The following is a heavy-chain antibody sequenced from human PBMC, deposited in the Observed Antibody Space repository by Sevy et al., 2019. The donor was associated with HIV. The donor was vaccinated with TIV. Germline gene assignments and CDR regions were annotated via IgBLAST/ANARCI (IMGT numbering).Heavy chain of an antibody. CDR1: GSTLSQMA. J-gene: IGHJ4*02. D-gene: IGHD3-22*01. Sequence: ASVKVSCKVSGSTLSQMAMHWVRQAPGKGLEWMATFDPEDAETIYTQKLQGRVTMTEDTSRDTAYMELSNLRSEDTAVYYCATTKDYYESSGEPFDYWGQGTQVTVSS. CDR2: FDPEDAET. V-gene: IGHV1-24*01. CDR3: ATTKDYYESSGEPFDY.